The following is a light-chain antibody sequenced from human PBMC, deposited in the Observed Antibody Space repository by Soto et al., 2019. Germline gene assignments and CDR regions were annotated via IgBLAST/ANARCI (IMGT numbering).Light chain of an antibody. Sequence: EIVLTQSPGTLSLSPGERATLSCRASQSVSSSYLAWYQQKPGQAPRLLIYGASSRAAGIPDRFSGSGSATDSTITISRLEPEDFAVYYCQQYGSSPRTFGQGTKVEIK. V-gene: IGKV3-20*01. CDR3: QQYGSSPRT. J-gene: IGKJ1*01. CDR2: GAS. CDR1: QSVSSSY.